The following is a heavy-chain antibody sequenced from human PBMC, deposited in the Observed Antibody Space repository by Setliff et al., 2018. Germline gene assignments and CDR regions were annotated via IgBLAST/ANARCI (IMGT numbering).Heavy chain of an antibody. CDR3: ARGRNIAARLLDS. D-gene: IGHD6-6*01. V-gene: IGHV4-34*01. CDR2: INHRGST. J-gene: IGHJ4*02. CDR1: GASINSGSNY. Sequence: SETLSLSCTVSGASINSGSNYWTWIRQSPEKGLEWIGEINHRGSTNYNPSLKSRVTISIDTSKDQFSLKLISMTAADTAVYYCARGRNIAARLLDSWGQGTLVTVSS.